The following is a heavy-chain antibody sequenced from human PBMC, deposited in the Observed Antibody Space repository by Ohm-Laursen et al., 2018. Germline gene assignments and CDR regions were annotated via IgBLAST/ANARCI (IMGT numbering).Heavy chain of an antibody. CDR3: AKDRADFWTGNLYGMDV. CDR1: GYTFTGYY. CDR2: MNPNSGGT. D-gene: IGHD3/OR15-3a*01. Sequence: SVKVSCKASGYTFTGYYIHWVRQAPGQGLEWMGWMNPNSGGTNYAQKFQGRVTMTRDTSISTAYMELSRLTSDDTAVFYCAKDRADFWTGNLYGMDVWGQGTTVTVSS. V-gene: IGHV1-2*02. J-gene: IGHJ6*02.